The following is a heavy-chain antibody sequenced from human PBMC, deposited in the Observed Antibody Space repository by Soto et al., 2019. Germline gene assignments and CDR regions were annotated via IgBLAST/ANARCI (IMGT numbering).Heavy chain of an antibody. V-gene: IGHV3-9*01. CDR3: AKDLRETDGYYYYGMDV. CDR1: GFTFDDYA. CDR2: ISWNSGSI. J-gene: IGHJ6*02. D-gene: IGHD1-1*01. Sequence: GGSLRLSCAASGFTFDDYAMHWVRQAPGKGLEWVSGISWNSGSIGYADSVKGRFTISRDNAKNSLYLQMNSLRAEDTALYYCAKDLRETDGYYYYGMDVWGQGTTVTVSS.